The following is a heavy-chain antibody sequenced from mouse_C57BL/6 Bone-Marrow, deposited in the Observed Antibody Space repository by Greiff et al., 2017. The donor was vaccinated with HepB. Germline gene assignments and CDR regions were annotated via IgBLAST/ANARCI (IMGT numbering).Heavy chain of an antibody. CDR1: GYTFTSYW. CDR3: ARPSYYWYFDV. CDR2: INPINGGT. Sequence: QVQLKQPGTELVKPGASVKLSCKASGYTFTSYWMHWVKQRPGQGLEWIGNINPINGGTNYNQKFKSKATLTVDKSSSTAYMQLSSLTSEDSAVDYDARPSYYWYFDVWGTGTTVTVSA. V-gene: IGHV1-53*01. J-gene: IGHJ1*03.